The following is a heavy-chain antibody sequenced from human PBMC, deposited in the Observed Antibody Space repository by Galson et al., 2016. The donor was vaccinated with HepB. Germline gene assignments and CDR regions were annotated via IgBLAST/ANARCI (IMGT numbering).Heavy chain of an antibody. V-gene: IGHV1-58*02. CDR2: IVFGSGNT. J-gene: IGHJ4*02. Sequence: SVKVSCKASGFNFGSKAIHWVRQARGQHLERIGWIVFGSGNTNFAQDLQERVTFARDISTNTVHMDLGGLTSDDTAVYYCAMDRLGGLDYWGQGTQVTVS. CDR1: GFNFGSKA. CDR3: AMDRLGGLDY. D-gene: IGHD1-26*01.